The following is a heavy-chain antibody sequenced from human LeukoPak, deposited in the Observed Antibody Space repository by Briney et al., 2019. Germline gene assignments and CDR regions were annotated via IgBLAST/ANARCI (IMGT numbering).Heavy chain of an antibody. V-gene: IGHV3-21*01. CDR3: ARVSVAGAVIDAFDM. Sequence: GGSLRLSCAASGFTFSSYTMNWVRQAPGKGLEWVSCISGSSVYIYYADSLKGRFTTSRDNAKNSLYLQMNGLRAEDTAVYYCARVSVAGAVIDAFDMWGQGTMVTVSS. CDR2: ISGSSVYI. J-gene: IGHJ3*02. CDR1: GFTFSSYT. D-gene: IGHD6-19*01.